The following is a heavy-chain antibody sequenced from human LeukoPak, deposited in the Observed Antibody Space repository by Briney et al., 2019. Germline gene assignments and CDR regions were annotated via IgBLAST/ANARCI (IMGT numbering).Heavy chain of an antibody. CDR1: GFTFSSYS. J-gene: IGHJ3*02. CDR3: ARGGSHDALDI. V-gene: IGHV3-7*01. Sequence: GGSLRLSCAASGFTFSSYSMNWVRQAPGKGLECAAIIKQDGSEKYYVDSVKGRFTMARDNAKNSLHLQMNILRAEDTAVYYCARGGSHDALDIWGQGTMVTVSS. CDR2: IKQDGSEK.